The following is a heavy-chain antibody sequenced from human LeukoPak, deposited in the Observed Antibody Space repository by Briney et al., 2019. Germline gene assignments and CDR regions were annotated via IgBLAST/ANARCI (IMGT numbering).Heavy chain of an antibody. CDR2: IKQDGSEK. Sequence: PGGSLRLSCAASGFTFSDYYMSWIRQAPGKGLEWVANIKQDGSEKYYVDSVKGRFTISRDNAKNSLYLQMNSLRAENTAVYYCARMAPYGDYLHDYWGQGTLVTVSS. J-gene: IGHJ4*02. V-gene: IGHV3-7*01. CDR1: GFTFSDYY. CDR3: ARMAPYGDYLHDY. D-gene: IGHD4-17*01.